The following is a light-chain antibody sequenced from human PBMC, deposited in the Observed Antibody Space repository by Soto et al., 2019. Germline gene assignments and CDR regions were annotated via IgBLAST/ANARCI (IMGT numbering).Light chain of an antibody. Sequence: EIVLTQSPGTLSLFPGERATLSCRASQTVNSNFLAWYQLKPGQAPSLLIYAASSRATGIPDRFSGSGSGTDFTLTISRLEPEDCAVYYCQLYGSSPLFTFGLGTKVEIQ. CDR1: QTVNSNF. CDR3: QLYGSSPLFT. V-gene: IGKV3-20*01. CDR2: AAS. J-gene: IGKJ2*01.